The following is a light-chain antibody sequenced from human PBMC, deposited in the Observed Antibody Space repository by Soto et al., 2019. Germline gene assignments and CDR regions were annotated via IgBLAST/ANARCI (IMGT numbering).Light chain of an antibody. CDR1: SGHNSYA. CDR2: LNRDGSH. V-gene: IGLV4-69*01. Sequence: QSVLTQPPSASASLGASGTLTCTLSSGHNSYAIAWHQQPPEKGPRYLMKLNRDGSHSKGDGSPDRFSGTSSGAERYPTISCLQSGDEADYYCQCWRSDMRVFGGGSKLTLL. CDR3: QCWRSDMRV. J-gene: IGLJ3*02.